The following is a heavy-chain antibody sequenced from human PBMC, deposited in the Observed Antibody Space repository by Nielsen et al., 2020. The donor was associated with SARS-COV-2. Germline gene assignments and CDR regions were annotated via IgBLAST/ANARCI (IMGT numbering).Heavy chain of an antibody. Sequence: SETLSLTCAVHVGSFSGFYWSWVRQPPGKGLGWIGEVDHTGRTNNNPSLQSRVTMSVDTSKNQFSLTLSSVTAADTAVYYCARGGGYSYPAPFDSWGQGTLVTVSS. CDR3: ARGGGYSYPAPFDS. CDR2: VDHTGRT. D-gene: IGHD5-18*01. J-gene: IGHJ4*02. V-gene: IGHV4-34*01. CDR1: VGSFSGFY.